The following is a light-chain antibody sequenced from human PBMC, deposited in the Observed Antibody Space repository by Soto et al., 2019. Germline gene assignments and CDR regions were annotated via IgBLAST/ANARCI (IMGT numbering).Light chain of an antibody. CDR1: SSNIGNND. CDR3: AAWDDSLSGSYV. J-gene: IGLJ1*01. V-gene: IGLV1-47*02. Sequence: QSVLTQPPSASGTAGQRVTISWSGSSSNIGNNDVYWYQQLPETAPKLLIYTNNKRPSGVPDRFSGSKSGTSASLAISGLRSEDEADYYCAAWDDSLSGSYVFGTGTKVTVL. CDR2: TNN.